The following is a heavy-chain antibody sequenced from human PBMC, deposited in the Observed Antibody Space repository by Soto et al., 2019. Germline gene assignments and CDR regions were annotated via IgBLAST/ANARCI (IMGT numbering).Heavy chain of an antibody. D-gene: IGHD3-10*01. V-gene: IGHV3-23*01. CDR1: GFTFSSYS. CDR2: FRAGGDDGTT. J-gene: IGHJ4*02. Sequence: LRLSCVASGFTFSSYSMSWVRQAPGKGLEWVSGFRAGGDDGTTYYADSVKGRFTISRDNSKNTLFLQMNSLRAEDTAIYYCAKKVNSGSGSQYFDYFGQGTLVTVSS. CDR3: AKKVNSGSGSQYFDY.